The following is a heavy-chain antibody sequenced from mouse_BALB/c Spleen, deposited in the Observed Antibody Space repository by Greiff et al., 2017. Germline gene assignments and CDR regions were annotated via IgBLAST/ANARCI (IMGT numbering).Heavy chain of an antibody. CDR1: GFTFSSYG. J-gene: IGHJ2*01. Sequence: EVQLVESGGGLVQPGGSLKLSCAASGFTFSSYGMSWVRQTPDKRLELVATINSNGGSTYYPDSVKGRFTISRDNAKNTLYLQMSSLKSEDTAMYYCARDRDGSSFFDYWGQGTTLTVSS. D-gene: IGHD1-1*01. V-gene: IGHV5-6-3*01. CDR2: INSNGGST. CDR3: ARDRDGSSFFDY.